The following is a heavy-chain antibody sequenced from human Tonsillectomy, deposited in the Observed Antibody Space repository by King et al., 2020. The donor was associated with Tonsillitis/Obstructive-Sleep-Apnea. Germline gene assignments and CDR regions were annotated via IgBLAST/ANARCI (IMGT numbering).Heavy chain of an antibody. CDR3: ARGDGDYGDAFDI. Sequence: VQLQQWGAGLLKPSETLSLTCAVYGGSFSGYYWSWIRQSPGKGLEWIGEINHSGSTNYDPFLKTRVTISVDTSKNQFSLKLSSVTAADTAVYYCARGDGDYGDAFDIWGQGTVVSVSS. D-gene: IGHD4-17*01. V-gene: IGHV4-34*01. J-gene: IGHJ3*02. CDR2: INHSGST. CDR1: GGSFSGYY.